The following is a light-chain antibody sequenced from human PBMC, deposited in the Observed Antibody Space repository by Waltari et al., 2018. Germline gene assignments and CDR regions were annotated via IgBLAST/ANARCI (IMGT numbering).Light chain of an antibody. V-gene: IGKV1-27*01. CDR2: GAS. CDR3: QRYPAAPYT. J-gene: IGKJ2*01. Sequence: DIQMTQSPSSLSASVGDTVTITCWASQGVASYLAWYQQKPGQPPKVLVYGASILQSGVPGRFRGSGSGTDFSLTINGLQAEDVATYYCQRYPAAPYTFGQGTKVEIK. CDR1: QGVASY.